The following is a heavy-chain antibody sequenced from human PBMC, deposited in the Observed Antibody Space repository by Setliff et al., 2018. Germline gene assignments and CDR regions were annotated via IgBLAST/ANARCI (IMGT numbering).Heavy chain of an antibody. D-gene: IGHD2-2*01. CDR1: GFTFSSSS. CDR2: INSGGSST. V-gene: IGHV3-23*05. CDR3: AKFSSVPGSRFFDY. Sequence: GGSLRLSCAASGFTFSSSSMTWVRQAPGKGLEWVSAINSGGSSTYYADSVKGRFTISRDNSKNKLYLQMNSLRAEDTAIYSCAKFSSVPGSRFFDYWGQGALVTVSS. J-gene: IGHJ4*02.